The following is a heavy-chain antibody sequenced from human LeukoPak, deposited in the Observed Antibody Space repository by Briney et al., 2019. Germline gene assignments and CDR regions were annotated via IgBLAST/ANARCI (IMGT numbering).Heavy chain of an antibody. V-gene: IGHV4-59*01. CDR2: IYSSGST. CDR3: AREYSYGHGLDY. D-gene: IGHD5-18*01. J-gene: IGHJ4*02. CDR1: GGSINNYY. Sequence: PSETLSLTCTVSGGSINNYYWSWIRQPPGKGLEWIGYIYSSGSTNYNPSLKSRATISVDTSKNQFSLKLSSVTAADTAVYYCAREYSYGHGLDYWGQGTLVTVSS.